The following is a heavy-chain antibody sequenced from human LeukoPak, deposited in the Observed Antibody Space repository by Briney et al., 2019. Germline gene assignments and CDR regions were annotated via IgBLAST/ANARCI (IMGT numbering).Heavy chain of an antibody. V-gene: IGHV3-9*01. Sequence: GRSLRLSCAASGFTFDDYAMHWVRQAPGKGLEWVSGISWNSGSIGYADSVKGRFTISRDNAKKSLYLQMNSLRAEDTAVYYCARDLYRIVVVPHYFDYWGQGTLVTVSS. CDR2: ISWNSGSI. J-gene: IGHJ4*02. CDR1: GFTFDDYA. CDR3: ARDLYRIVVVPHYFDY. D-gene: IGHD3-22*01.